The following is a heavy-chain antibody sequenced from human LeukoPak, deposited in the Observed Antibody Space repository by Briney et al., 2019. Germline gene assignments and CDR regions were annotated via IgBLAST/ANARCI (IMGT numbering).Heavy chain of an antibody. J-gene: IGHJ6*03. D-gene: IGHD7-27*01. V-gene: IGHV3-21*01. CDR2: ISSSSSYI. Sequence: GGSLRLSCAASGFTFSSYSMNWVRQAPGKGLEWVPSISSSSSYIYYADSVKGRFTISRDNAKNSLYLQMNSLRAEDTAVYYCARFLGKYYYYYMDVWGKGTTVTVSS. CDR1: GFTFSSYS. CDR3: ARFLGKYYYYYMDV.